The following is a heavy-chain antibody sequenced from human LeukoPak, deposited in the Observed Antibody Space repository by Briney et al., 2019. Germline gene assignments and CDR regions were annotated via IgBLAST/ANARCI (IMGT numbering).Heavy chain of an antibody. V-gene: IGHV1-18*04. CDR2: ISTYNGNT. CDR3: ARDLEHCRNIICSNSAY. Sequence: ASVKVSCKGSGYNFDRYGVNWVRQAPGQGLEWVGWISTYNGNTFYAQKFEGRVTMTTDTSTNTVYMALRSLRSDDTAIYYCARDLEHCRNIICSNSAYWGQGTLVTVSS. J-gene: IGHJ4*02. CDR1: GYNFDRYG. D-gene: IGHD2-2*01.